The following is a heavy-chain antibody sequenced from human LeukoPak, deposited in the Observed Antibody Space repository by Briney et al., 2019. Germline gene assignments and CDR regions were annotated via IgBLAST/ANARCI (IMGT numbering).Heavy chain of an antibody. CDR2: ISSSSNTI. CDR3: ARDLRPVVVPAAIPHGFDY. CDR1: GFTFSTYS. J-gene: IGHJ4*02. V-gene: IGHV3-48*01. Sequence: GGPLRLSCAASGFTFSTYSMNWVRQAPGKGLEWVSYISSSSNTIYYADSVKGRFTISRDNAKNSLYLQMNSLRAEDTAVYYCARDLRPVVVPAAIPHGFDYWGQGTLVTVSS. D-gene: IGHD2-2*02.